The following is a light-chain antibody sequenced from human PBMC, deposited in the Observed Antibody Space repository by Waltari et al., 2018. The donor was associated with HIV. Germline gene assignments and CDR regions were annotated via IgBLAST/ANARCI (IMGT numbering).Light chain of an antibody. CDR1: TINYNS. CDR2: QGN. J-gene: IGLJ2*01. Sequence: QSALTQPASVSGSPGQSVPISCTGPTINYNSVSWYQKHPSKAPKLIIFQGNNRPSGVSNRFSGSKSGNTASLTISGLQGEDEAHYYCSSYTASGSVIFGGGTNLTVL. V-gene: IGLV2-14*03. CDR3: SSYTASGSVI.